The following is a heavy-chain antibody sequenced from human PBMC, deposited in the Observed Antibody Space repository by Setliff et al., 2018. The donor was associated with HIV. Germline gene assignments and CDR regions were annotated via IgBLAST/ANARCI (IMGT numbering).Heavy chain of an antibody. J-gene: IGHJ4*02. CDR3: ARGGFKWSGSYADY. V-gene: IGHV4-39*07. Sequence: SETLSLTCTVSGGSISTNSYYWGWIRQSPGKGLEWMGEIKHSGSTNYNPSLKSRVTISVDTAKNQFSLNLTSVTAADTAVYYCARGGFKWSGSYADYWGQGTLVTVSS. D-gene: IGHD1-26*01. CDR1: GGSISTNSYY. CDR2: IKHSGST.